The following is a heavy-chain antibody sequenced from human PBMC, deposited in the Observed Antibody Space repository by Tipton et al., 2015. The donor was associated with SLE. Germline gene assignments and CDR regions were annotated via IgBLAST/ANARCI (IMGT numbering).Heavy chain of an antibody. J-gene: IGHJ5*02. Sequence: TLSLTCTVSGGSISSGSSLWSWIRQPAGKGLEWIGQIYASGNTRYNPSLKSRVTMSVDTSKNQFSLILSSVTAADTAVYFCARSPYSSDWFPWFGPWGRGTLVSVAS. CDR3: ARSPYSSDWFPWFGP. D-gene: IGHD6-19*01. CDR1: GGSISSGSSL. V-gene: IGHV4-61*09. CDR2: IYASGNT.